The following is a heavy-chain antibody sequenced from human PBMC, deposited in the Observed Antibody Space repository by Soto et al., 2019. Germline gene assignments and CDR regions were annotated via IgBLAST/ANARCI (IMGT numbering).Heavy chain of an antibody. CDR2: IYYSGTT. V-gene: IGHV4-39*01. J-gene: IGHJ6*02. D-gene: IGHD6-13*01. Sequence: EALSVTSTVSGACRSTSTYHWGWMRQSPGKGLEWIGAIYYSGTTCYNPSLKSRVTISVDTSNNQFSLKLGYVTAADTAVYYCERHGAAVLYYYAMDVWGQGTTVTVSS. CDR3: ERHGAAVLYYYAMDV. CDR1: GACRSTSTYH.